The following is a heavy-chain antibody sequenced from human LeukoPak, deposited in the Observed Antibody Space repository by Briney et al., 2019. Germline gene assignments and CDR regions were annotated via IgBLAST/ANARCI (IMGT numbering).Heavy chain of an antibody. D-gene: IGHD4-17*01. CDR3: ARAYGDYVCDY. J-gene: IGHJ4*02. V-gene: IGHV4-59*01. CDR2: IYYSGST. CDR1: GVSISSYY. Sequence: SETLSLTCTVAGVSISSYYWSWIRQPPGKGLEWIGYIYYSGSTNYNPSLKSRVTISVDTSKNQFSLKLSSVTAADTAVYYCARAYGDYVCDYWGQGTLVTVSS.